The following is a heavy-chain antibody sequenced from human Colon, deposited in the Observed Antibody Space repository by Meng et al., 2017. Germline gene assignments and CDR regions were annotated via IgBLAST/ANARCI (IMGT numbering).Heavy chain of an antibody. CDR2: ISTTSSYI. CDR3: VYGWLFDY. V-gene: IGHV3-21*04. CDR1: GFTFSSYT. J-gene: IGHJ4*02. Sequence: EGQVGESGGGLVEPGGALRLSCAASGFTFSSYTMNWVRQAPGKGLELVSSISTTSSYIYYADSVKGRFTISRDNAKNSLYLQMNSLRAEDTAVYYCVYGWLFDYWGQGTLVTVSS. D-gene: IGHD6-19*01.